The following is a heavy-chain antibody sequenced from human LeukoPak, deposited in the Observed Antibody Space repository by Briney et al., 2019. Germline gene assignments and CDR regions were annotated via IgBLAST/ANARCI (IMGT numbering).Heavy chain of an antibody. J-gene: IGHJ4*02. CDR3: AKEGGDILTGYRHFDY. Sequence: GSLRLSCAASGFTFSSYGMHWVRQAPGKGLEWVAVISYDGSNKYYADSVKGRFTISRDNSKNTLYLQMNSLRAEDTAVYYCAKEGGDILTGYRHFDYWGQGTLVTVSS. CDR2: ISYDGSNK. D-gene: IGHD3-9*01. V-gene: IGHV3-30*18. CDR1: GFTFSSYG.